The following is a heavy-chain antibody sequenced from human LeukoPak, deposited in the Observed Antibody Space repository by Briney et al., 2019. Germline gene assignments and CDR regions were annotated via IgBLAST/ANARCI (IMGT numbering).Heavy chain of an antibody. J-gene: IGHJ4*02. Sequence: PGGSLRLSCAASGFTFSDYYVSWIRQAPGKGLEWVSYISSGDNTIYYADSVKGRFTMSRDNAKNSLYLQMNSLRAEDTAVYYCARVMGNYATDYWGQGTLVRLL. CDR3: ARVMGNYATDY. V-gene: IGHV3-11*04. CDR1: GFTFSDYY. CDR2: ISSGDNTI. D-gene: IGHD1-7*01.